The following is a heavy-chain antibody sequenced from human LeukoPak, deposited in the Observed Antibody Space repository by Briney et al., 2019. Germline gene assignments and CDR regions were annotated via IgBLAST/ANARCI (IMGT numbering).Heavy chain of an antibody. D-gene: IGHD6-19*01. V-gene: IGHV1-18*01. J-gene: IGHJ5*02. Sequence: GASVKLSCTASGYTFTSYGISWVRQAPGQGLEWMGWISAYNGNTNYAQKLQGRVTMTTDTSTSTAYMELRSLRSDDTAVYYCARAVVLSAGRGGWFDPWGQGTLVTVSS. CDR3: ARAVVLSAGRGGWFDP. CDR2: ISAYNGNT. CDR1: GYTFTSYG.